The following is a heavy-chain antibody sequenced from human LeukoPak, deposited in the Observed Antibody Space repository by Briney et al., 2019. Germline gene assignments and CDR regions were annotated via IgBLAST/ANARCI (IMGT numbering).Heavy chain of an antibody. D-gene: IGHD3-22*01. Sequence: ASVKVSCKASGYTFTNYAIHWVRQAPGQRLEWMGWINAGNGNTKYSQEFQGRVTITRGTSASTAYMELRSLRSDDTAVYYCARVSTMIVVVTAMGWFDPWGQGTLVTVSS. J-gene: IGHJ5*02. CDR3: ARVSTMIVVVTAMGWFDP. V-gene: IGHV1-3*01. CDR2: INAGNGNT. CDR1: GYTFTNYA.